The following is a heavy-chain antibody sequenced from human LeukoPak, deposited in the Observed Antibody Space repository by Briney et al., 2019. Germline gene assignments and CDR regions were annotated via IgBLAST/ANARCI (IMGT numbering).Heavy chain of an antibody. D-gene: IGHD5-18*01. CDR2: ISGSGGSP. Sequence: GGSLRLSCAGSGFTLSSYAMSWVRQAPGRGLEWVSSISGSGGSPYYADSVKGRFTISRDNSKNTLYLQMNSLRAEDTAVYYCAKERPVPLYDAFDIWDQGTMVTVSS. J-gene: IGHJ3*02. V-gene: IGHV3-23*01. CDR1: GFTLSSYA. CDR3: AKERPVPLYDAFDI.